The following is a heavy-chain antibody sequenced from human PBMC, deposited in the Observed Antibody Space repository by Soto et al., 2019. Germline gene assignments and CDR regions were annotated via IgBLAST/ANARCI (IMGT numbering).Heavy chain of an antibody. Sequence: PGGSLRLSCAASGFTFSSYSMNWVRQAPGKGLEWVSFISSNSSTIYYADSVKGRFTISRDNAKNTLYLQMNSLRAEDTAVYYCARLRGWDTADYYYYGMDVWGQGTTVTVSS. D-gene: IGHD3-10*01. CDR2: ISSNSSTI. CDR1: GFTFSSYS. J-gene: IGHJ6*02. V-gene: IGHV3-48*01. CDR3: ARLRGWDTADYYYYGMDV.